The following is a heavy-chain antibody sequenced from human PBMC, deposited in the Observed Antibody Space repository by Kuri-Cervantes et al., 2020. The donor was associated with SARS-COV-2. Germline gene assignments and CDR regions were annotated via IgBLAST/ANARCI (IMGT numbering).Heavy chain of an antibody. V-gene: IGHV4-30-4*08. D-gene: IGHD2-15*01. CDR2: IYYSGST. CDR3: ATRPTRSRYCCSSSCNYYYYYYMDV. J-gene: IGHJ6*03. CDR1: GGSISSGDYY. Sequence: SETLSLTCTVSGGSISSGDYYWSWIRQPPGKGLEWIGYIYYSGSTYYNPSLESRVTISIDTSKNQFSLKLNSPTAADTAVYYCATRPTRSRYCCSSSCNYYYYYYMDVWGKGTTVTVSS.